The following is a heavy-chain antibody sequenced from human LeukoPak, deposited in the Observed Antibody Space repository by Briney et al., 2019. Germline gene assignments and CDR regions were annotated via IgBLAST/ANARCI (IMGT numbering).Heavy chain of an antibody. D-gene: IGHD1-7*01. CDR2: IYYSGST. J-gene: IGHJ4*02. CDR3: ARRNYYFDF. V-gene: IGHV4-39*01. Sequence: SETLSLTCTVSGGSVSSGSYYWSWIRQPPGKGLEWIASIYYSGSTYYNPSLKSRVTISVDTSKSQFSLRLSSVTAADTAVYYCARRNYYFDFWGQGTLVTVSS. CDR1: GGSVSSGSYY.